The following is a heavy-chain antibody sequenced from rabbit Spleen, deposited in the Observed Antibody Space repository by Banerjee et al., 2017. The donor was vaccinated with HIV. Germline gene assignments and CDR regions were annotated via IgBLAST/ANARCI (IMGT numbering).Heavy chain of an antibody. V-gene: IGHV1S47*01. D-gene: IGHD7-1*01. CDR3: VRDQAGYAGYGPWYFNL. J-gene: IGHJ4*01. CDR2: IDPIFGST. CDR1: GFDFSSYG. Sequence: QEQLVESGGGLVQPGGSLKLSCKASGFDFSSYGVSWVRQAPGKGLEWIGYIDPIFGSTYYASWVNGRFTNSRHNAQNTLYLQLNSLTAADTATYFCVRDQAGYAGYGPWYFNLWGPGTLVTVS.